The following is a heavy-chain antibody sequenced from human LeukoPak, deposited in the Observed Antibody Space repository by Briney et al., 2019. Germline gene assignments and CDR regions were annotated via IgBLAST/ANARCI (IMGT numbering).Heavy chain of an antibody. CDR1: GYPISNAYY. D-gene: IGHD2/OR15-2a*01. V-gene: IGHV4-38-2*01. CDR2: LYHPDTT. J-gene: IGHJ3*02. CDR3: ARRRCNSTRCYLAFDI. Sequence: SSETLSLTCAVSGYPISNAYYWVWIRQPPGKGLEWIGSLYHPDTTYYNPSLKSRVTMSADTSRNQFSLKLSFVTAADTAVYYCARRRCNSTRCYLAFDIWGQGTMVTVSS.